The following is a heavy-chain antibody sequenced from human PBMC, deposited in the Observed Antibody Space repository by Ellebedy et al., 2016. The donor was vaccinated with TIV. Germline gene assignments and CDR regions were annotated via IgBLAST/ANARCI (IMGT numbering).Heavy chain of an antibody. CDR1: GYTFTSYY. CDR3: AMDPNYYYDSHVGDI. D-gene: IGHD3-22*01. V-gene: IGHV1-69*13. CDR2: IIPIFGTA. Sequence: AASVKVSCKASGYTFTSYYMHWVRQAPGQGLEWMGGIIPIFGTANYAQKFQGRVTITADESTSTAYMELSSLRSEDTAVYYCAMDPNYYYDSHVGDIWGQGTMVTVSS. J-gene: IGHJ3*02.